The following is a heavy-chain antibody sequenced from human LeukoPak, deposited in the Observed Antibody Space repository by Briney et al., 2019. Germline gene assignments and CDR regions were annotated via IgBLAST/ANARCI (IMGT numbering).Heavy chain of an antibody. J-gene: IGHJ5*02. V-gene: IGHV3-23*03. CDR2: IYSGGST. D-gene: IGHD3-3*01. CDR3: ARHDWFDP. CDR1: GFTFSSYA. Sequence: GGSLRLSCAASGFTFSSYAMSWVRQAPGKGLEWVSVIYSGGSTYYADSVKGRFTISRDNSKNTLYLQMNSLRAEDTAIYYCARHDWFDPWGQGTLVTVSS.